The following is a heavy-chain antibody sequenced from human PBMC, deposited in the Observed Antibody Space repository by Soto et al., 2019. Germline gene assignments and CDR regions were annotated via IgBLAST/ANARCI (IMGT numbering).Heavy chain of an antibody. CDR3: ARRYCSGGSCYSGYGY. D-gene: IGHD2-15*01. V-gene: IGHV2-5*01. J-gene: IGHJ4*02. Sequence: QITLKESGPTLVKPTQTLTLTCTFSGFSLSTSGMGVGWIRQPPGKALEWLALIYWNDDKRYSPSLKSRLTITKDTSKNQVVLTMTNMDPVDTATYYCARRYCSGGSCYSGYGYWGQGTLVTVSS. CDR1: GFSLSTSGMG. CDR2: IYWNDDK.